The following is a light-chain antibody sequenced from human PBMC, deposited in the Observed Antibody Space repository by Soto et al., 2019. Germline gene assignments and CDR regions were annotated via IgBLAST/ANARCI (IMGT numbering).Light chain of an antibody. V-gene: IGKV1-5*01. Sequence: DIQMTQSPSTLSAFVGDRVTITCRARQSISLWLAWYQQKPGKAPRLLIYDVSTLESGVPSRFSGSGSGTEFSLTIKSLEPDDFATYYCQQYNSYSWTFGQGTKVDIK. CDR2: DVS. CDR1: QSISLW. CDR3: QQYNSYSWT. J-gene: IGKJ1*01.